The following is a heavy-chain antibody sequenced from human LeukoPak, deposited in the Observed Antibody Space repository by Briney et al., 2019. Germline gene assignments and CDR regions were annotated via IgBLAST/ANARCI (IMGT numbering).Heavy chain of an antibody. CDR1: GFTFSSCA. V-gene: IGHV3-23*01. Sequence: GGSLRLSCAASGFTFSSCAMSWVRQAAGKGLQWDSDIRGGGGTTHYADSVRGRFTISRDNSKSTLFLQMNSLRVEDTAVYYCAKNYYYDSSGPYWYFDLWGRGTLVTVSS. J-gene: IGHJ2*01. CDR2: IRGGGGTT. D-gene: IGHD3-22*01. CDR3: AKNYYYDSSGPYWYFDL.